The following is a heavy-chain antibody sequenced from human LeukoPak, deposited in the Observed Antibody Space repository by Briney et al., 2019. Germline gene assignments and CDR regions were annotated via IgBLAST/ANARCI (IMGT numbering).Heavy chain of an antibody. CDR3: ARAGLDIVVVPAAFTFDY. V-gene: IGHV1-2*02. CDR2: INPNSGGT. D-gene: IGHD2-2*03. CDR1: GYTFTGYY. Sequence: ASVKVSCKASGYTFTGYYMHCVRQAPGQGREWMGWINPNSGGTNYAQKFQGRVTMTRDTSISTAYMELSRLRSDDTAVYYCARAGLDIVVVPAAFTFDYWGQGTLVTVSS. J-gene: IGHJ4*02.